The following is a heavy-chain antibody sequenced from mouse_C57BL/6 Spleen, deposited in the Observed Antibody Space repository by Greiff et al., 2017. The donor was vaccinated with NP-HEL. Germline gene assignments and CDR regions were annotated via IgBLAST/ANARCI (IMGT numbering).Heavy chain of an antibody. D-gene: IGHD2-2*01. CDR2: ISSGGSYT. CDR1: GFTFSSYG. V-gene: IGHV5-6*01. Sequence: EVQLVESGGDLVKPGGSLKLSCAASGFTFSSYGMSWVRQTPDKRLEWVATISSGGSYTYYPDSVKGRFTISRDNAKNTLYLQMSSLKSEDTAMYYCAREGGYPPWFAYWGQGTLVTVSA. CDR3: AREGGYPPWFAY. J-gene: IGHJ3*01.